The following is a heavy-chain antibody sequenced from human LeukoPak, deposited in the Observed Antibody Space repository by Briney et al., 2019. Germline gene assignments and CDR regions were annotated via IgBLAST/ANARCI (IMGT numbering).Heavy chain of an antibody. D-gene: IGHD2-15*01. CDR3: ARGPKGYCSGGSCYSAY. CDR1: GFTVSSNY. CDR2: IYSGGST. Sequence: GGSLRLSCAASGFTVSSNYMSWVRQAPGKGLEWVSVIYSGGSTYYADSVKGRFTISRDNSKNTLYLQMNSLRAEDTAVYYCARGPKGYCSGGSCYSAYWGQGTLVTVCS. J-gene: IGHJ4*02. V-gene: IGHV3-66*01.